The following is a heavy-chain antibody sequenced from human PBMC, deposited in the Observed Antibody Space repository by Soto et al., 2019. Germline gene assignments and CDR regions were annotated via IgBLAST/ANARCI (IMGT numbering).Heavy chain of an antibody. CDR1: GFTFSVYG. D-gene: IGHD1-20*01. Sequence: EVQLIESGGGLVQPGGSLRLSCAASGFTFSVYGISCVRPAPGRGLEWVSGISGTGGSTSYADSVKGRFTISRAKAKNTLTLKIDSLRADDTAVYYCAKDRYNWNAQALDYWGRGTLVTVSS. J-gene: IGHJ4*02. V-gene: IGHV3-23*01. CDR3: AKDRYNWNAQALDY. CDR2: ISGTGGST.